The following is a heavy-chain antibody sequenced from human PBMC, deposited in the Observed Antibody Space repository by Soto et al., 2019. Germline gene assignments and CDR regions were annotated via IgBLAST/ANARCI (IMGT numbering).Heavy chain of an antibody. J-gene: IGHJ5*02. CDR2: IYYGGST. V-gene: IGHV4-30-4*01. CDR3: ARGTGTTSWFDP. Sequence: SETLSLTCTVSVGSISSGDYYWCWIRQPPGKGLEWIGYIYYGGSTYYNPSLKSRVTISVDTSKNQFSLKLSSVTAADTAVYYCARGTGTTSWFDPWGQGTLVTVSS. CDR1: VGSISSGDYY. D-gene: IGHD1-7*01.